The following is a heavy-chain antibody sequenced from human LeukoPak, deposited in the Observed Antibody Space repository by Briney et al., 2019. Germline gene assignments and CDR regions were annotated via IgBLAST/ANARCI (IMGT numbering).Heavy chain of an antibody. D-gene: IGHD1-1*01. CDR2: MNPNSGNT. V-gene: IGHV1-8*01. CDR1: GYTFSYD. J-gene: IGHJ4*02. CDR3: ARGLGNDGIFGY. Sequence: ASVKVSCKASGYTFSYDINWVRQATGQGLEWMGWMNPNSGNTGCAQKFQGRVTMTRNASISTAYMELSSLRSEDTAVYYCARGLGNDGIFGYWGQGTLVSVSS.